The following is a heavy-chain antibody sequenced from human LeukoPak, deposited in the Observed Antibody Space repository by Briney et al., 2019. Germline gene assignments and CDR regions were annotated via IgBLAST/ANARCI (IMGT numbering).Heavy chain of an antibody. CDR1: GFTFSSYG. V-gene: IGHV3-30*18. CDR2: ISSDETER. Sequence: GGSLILSCAASGFTFSSYGMYWVRQAPGKGLEWVAVISSDETERYSADSVKRRFTISRDNSKNTLYLQMNSLRAEDTAVYYCAKSPKTGFLFDYWGKGTLVTVSP. D-gene: IGHD1-1*01. CDR3: AKSPKTGFLFDY. J-gene: IGHJ4*02.